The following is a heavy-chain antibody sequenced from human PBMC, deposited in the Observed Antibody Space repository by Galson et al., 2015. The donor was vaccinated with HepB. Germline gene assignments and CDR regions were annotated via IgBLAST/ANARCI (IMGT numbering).Heavy chain of an antibody. CDR2: ISYDGSNK. Sequence: SLRLSCAASGFTFSSYAMHWVRQAPGKGLEWVAVISYDGSNKYYADSVKGRFTISRDNSKNTLYLQMNSLRAEDTAVYYCARGGYSGYDLTIDYWGQGTLVTVSS. D-gene: IGHD5-12*01. CDR1: GFTFSSYA. V-gene: IGHV3-30*04. CDR3: ARGGYSGYDLTIDY. J-gene: IGHJ4*02.